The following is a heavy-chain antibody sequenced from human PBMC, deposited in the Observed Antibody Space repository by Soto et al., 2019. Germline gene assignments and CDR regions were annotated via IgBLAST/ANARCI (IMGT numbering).Heavy chain of an antibody. CDR3: ARAFGGSYDY. J-gene: IGHJ4*02. CDR2: IYSSGPT. V-gene: IGHV3-53*01. CDR1: GFTVSSYY. D-gene: IGHD3-10*01. Sequence: PGGSLRLSCAASGFTVSSYYMSWVRQVPEKGLEWVSVIYSSGPTFYADSVRGRFTISRDNSKNTLYLQMNSLRVEDTAVYYCARAFGGSYDYWGQGTLVTVSS.